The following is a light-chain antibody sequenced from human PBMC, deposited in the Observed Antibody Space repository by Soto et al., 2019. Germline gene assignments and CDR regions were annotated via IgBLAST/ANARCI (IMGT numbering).Light chain of an antibody. Sequence: QSALTQPASVSGSPGQSITISCTGTSSDVGGYNYVSWYQQHPGKAPKLMIYDVIKRPSGVSNRFSDSKSGNTASLTISGLQTEDEADYYCSSYTSSSTLGVFGGGTKLTVL. J-gene: IGLJ2*01. CDR3: SSYTSSSTLGV. CDR2: DVI. CDR1: SSDVGGYNY. V-gene: IGLV2-14*01.